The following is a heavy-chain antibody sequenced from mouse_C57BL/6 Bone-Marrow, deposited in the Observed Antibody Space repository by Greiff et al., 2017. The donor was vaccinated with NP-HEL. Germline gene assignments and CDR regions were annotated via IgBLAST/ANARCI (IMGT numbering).Heavy chain of an antibody. CDR3: ARGTVVAKYRYFDV. Sequence: QVQLQQSGAELARPGASVKLSCKASGYTFTSYGISWVKQRTGQGLEWIGEIYPRSGNTYYNEKFKGKATLTADKSSSTAYMELRSLTSEDSAVYFCARGTVVAKYRYFDVWGTGTTVTVSS. V-gene: IGHV1-81*01. CDR2: IYPRSGNT. D-gene: IGHD1-1*01. CDR1: GYTFTSYG. J-gene: IGHJ1*03.